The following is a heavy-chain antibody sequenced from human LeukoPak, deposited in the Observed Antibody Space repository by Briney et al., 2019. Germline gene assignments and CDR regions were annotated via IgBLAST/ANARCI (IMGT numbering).Heavy chain of an antibody. V-gene: IGHV1-69*13. CDR2: IIPIFGTA. Sequence: GASVKVSCKASGYTFTSYYMHWVRQAPGQGLEWMGGIIPIFGTANYAQKFQGRVTITADESTSTAYMELSSLRSEDTAVYYCARSTGTKGPFDYWGQGTLVTVSP. CDR3: ARSTGTKGPFDY. J-gene: IGHJ4*02. CDR1: GYTFTSYY. D-gene: IGHD1-7*01.